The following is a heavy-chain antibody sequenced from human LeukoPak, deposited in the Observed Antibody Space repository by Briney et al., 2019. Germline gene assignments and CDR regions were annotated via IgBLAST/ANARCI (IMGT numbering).Heavy chain of an antibody. V-gene: IGHV3-9*01. D-gene: IGHD6-13*01. J-gene: IGHJ4*02. CDR3: ARDEAAAGLN. CDR1: GFTFDDYA. CDR2: ISWNSGRI. Sequence: GGSLRLSCAASGFTFDDYAMHWVRQAPGKGLEWVSGISWNSGRIGYADSVKGRFTISRDNAKNSLYLQMNSLRAEDTAVYYCARDEAAAGLNWGQGTLVTVSS.